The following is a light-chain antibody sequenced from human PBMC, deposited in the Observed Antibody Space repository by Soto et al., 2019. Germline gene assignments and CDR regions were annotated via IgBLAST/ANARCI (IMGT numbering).Light chain of an antibody. Sequence: DIQMTQSPSSLCASVGDRVTMTCQASRDITNYLNWYQQKPGKAPRLLVYDGSNLDTGVPSRFSGSGSGTHFSFTISSLHPEDIATYYCQQFDSLPITFGQGTRLEI. CDR3: QQFDSLPIT. J-gene: IGKJ5*01. CDR2: DGS. CDR1: RDITNY. V-gene: IGKV1-33*01.